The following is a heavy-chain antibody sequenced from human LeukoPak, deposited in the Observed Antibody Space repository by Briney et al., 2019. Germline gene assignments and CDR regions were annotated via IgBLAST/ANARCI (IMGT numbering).Heavy chain of an antibody. V-gene: IGHV3-7*03. D-gene: IGHD6-13*01. CDR1: GFPLSSYW. J-gene: IGHJ4*02. CDR2: IKQEGSDK. Sequence: QTGGPLRLSCAASGFPLSSYWMSWVRQAPGKGLEWVANIKQEGSDKYYVDSVKGRFTISRDNAKHSVYLQMNSLSAGDRAVYYCGGLGIAAPGTDYWGKGTLVTVAS. CDR3: GGLGIAAPGTDY.